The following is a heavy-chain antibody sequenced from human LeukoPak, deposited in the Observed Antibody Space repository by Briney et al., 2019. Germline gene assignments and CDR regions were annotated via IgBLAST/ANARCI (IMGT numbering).Heavy chain of an antibody. CDR1: GFTVSSNY. Sequence: GGSLRLSCAASGFTVSSNYMSWVRQAPGRGLEWVSVLYSGGATYYADSVKGRFTISRDNSKNTLYLQMNSLRAEDTAVYFCARDRPLWSCDAFDIWGQGTMVIVSS. J-gene: IGHJ3*02. CDR3: ARDRPLWSCDAFDI. V-gene: IGHV3-66*02. D-gene: IGHD5-18*01. CDR2: LYSGGAT.